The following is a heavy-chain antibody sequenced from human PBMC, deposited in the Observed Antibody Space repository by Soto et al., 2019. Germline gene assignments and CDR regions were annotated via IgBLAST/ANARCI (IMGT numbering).Heavy chain of an antibody. CDR1: GYSFTSYW. J-gene: IGHJ6*02. V-gene: IGHV5-51*01. CDR3: ARSGGHYDSSGSGFYYYYGMDV. CDR2: IYPGDSDT. D-gene: IGHD3-22*01. Sequence: GESLKISCKGSGYSFTSYWIGWVRQMPGKGLEWMGIIYPGDSDTRYSPSFQGQVTISADKSISTAYLQWSSLKASDTAMYYCARSGGHYDSSGSGFYYYYGMDVWGQGTTVTVSS.